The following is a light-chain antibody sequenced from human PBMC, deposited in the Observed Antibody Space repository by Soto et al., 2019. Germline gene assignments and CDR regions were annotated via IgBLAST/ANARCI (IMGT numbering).Light chain of an antibody. CDR3: QQYHSFSFT. Sequence: DIQMTQSPSTLSASVGDRVTITCRASQSIGKWLAWYQEKPGKAPNLLIYDASSLESGVPSRFSGSGSGTEFSLTISSLQPDDFATYYCQQYHSFSFTFGQGTKPEIK. J-gene: IGKJ2*01. CDR1: QSIGKW. V-gene: IGKV1-5*01. CDR2: DAS.